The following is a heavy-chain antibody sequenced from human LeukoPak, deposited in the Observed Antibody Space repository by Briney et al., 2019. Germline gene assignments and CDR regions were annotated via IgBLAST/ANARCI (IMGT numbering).Heavy chain of an antibody. V-gene: IGHV4-30-4*01. D-gene: IGHD3-22*01. J-gene: IGHJ4*02. Sequence: SQTLSLTCTVSGGSISSAEYYWSWIRQPPGKGLEWIGYIYYSGTAYYIPSLKSRVTISVDTSKNQFSLKLSSVTAADTAVYYCARVNFDSSGYPDYYFDYWGQGILVTVSS. CDR1: GGSISSAEYY. CDR2: IYYSGTA. CDR3: ARVNFDSSGYPDYYFDY.